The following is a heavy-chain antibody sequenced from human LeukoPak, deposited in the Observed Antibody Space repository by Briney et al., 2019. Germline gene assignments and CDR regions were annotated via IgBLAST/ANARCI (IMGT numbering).Heavy chain of an antibody. Sequence: SLRLSCAASGFTFDDYAMHWVRQAPGKGLEWVSGISWNSGNIGYADSVKGRFTISRDNAKNSLYLQMNSLRSEDTAVYYCAKEKDCGGDCYFFDFWGRGTLVTVSS. CDR3: AKEKDCGGDCYFFDF. J-gene: IGHJ4*02. D-gene: IGHD2-21*02. CDR1: GFTFDDYA. CDR2: ISWNSGNI. V-gene: IGHV3-9*01.